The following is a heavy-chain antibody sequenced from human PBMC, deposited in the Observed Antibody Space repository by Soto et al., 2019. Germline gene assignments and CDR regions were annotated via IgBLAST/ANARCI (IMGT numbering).Heavy chain of an antibody. CDR1: GGSFSGYY. J-gene: IGHJ4*02. Sequence: SETLSLTCAVYGGSFSGYYWSWIRQPPGKGLEWIGEINHSGSTNYNPSLKSRVTLSVDTSKNQFSLKLSSVTAADTAVYYCARDPIAGAYWGQGTLVTVSS. D-gene: IGHD6-19*01. CDR2: INHSGST. CDR3: ARDPIAGAY. V-gene: IGHV4-34*01.